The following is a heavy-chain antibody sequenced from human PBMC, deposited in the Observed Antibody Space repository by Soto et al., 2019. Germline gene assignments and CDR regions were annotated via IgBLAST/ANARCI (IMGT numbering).Heavy chain of an antibody. V-gene: IGHV1-8*01. Sequence: EASVKVSCKASGYTFTSYDINWVRQATGQGLEWMGWMNPNSGNTGYAQKFQGRVTMTRNTSISTAYMELSSLRSEDTAVYYCARGSSNVLRFVEPQYGMDVWGQGTTVTLSS. CDR3: ARGSSNVLRFVEPQYGMDV. J-gene: IGHJ6*02. CDR2: MNPNSGNT. CDR1: GYTFTSYD. D-gene: IGHD3-3*01.